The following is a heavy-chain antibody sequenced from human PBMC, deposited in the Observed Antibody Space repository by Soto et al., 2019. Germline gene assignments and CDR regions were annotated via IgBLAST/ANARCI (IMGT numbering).Heavy chain of an antibody. CDR1: GFSFSDYY. Sequence: GGSLRLSCAGSGFSFSDYYMSWIRQAPGKGLEWVSYISSSGDIIYYADSVKGRFTISRDNAKNSLYLQMNSLRAEDTAVYYCAKDSRLPGFGLLIHTFDMWGHGTMVTVSS. CDR3: AKDSRLPGFGLLIHTFDM. D-gene: IGHD3-3*01. J-gene: IGHJ3*02. CDR2: ISSSGDII. V-gene: IGHV3-11*01.